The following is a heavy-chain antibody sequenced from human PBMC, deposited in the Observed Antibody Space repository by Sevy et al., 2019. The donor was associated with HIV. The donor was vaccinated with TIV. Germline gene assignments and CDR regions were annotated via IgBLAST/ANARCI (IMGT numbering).Heavy chain of an antibody. D-gene: IGHD6-13*01. CDR3: AREAAEGPYSSSWYSIWFDP. J-gene: IGHJ5*02. V-gene: IGHV3-30*04. CDR1: GFTFSNYA. Sequence: GGSLSLSCAASGFTFSNYAMHWVRQAPGKGLEWVVVISYDGSNKYYADSVKGRSTISRDNSKNTLFLQMKSLGAEDTAIYYCAREAAEGPYSSSWYSIWFDPWGQGTLVTVSS. CDR2: ISYDGSNK.